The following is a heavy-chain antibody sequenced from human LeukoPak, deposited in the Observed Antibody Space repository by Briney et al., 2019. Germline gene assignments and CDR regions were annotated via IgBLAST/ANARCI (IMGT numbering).Heavy chain of an antibody. CDR1: GFTFSSYG. D-gene: IGHD3-10*01. V-gene: IGHV3-66*01. CDR3: ASFITMVRGVAKNHDAFDI. J-gene: IGHJ3*02. CDR2: IYSGGST. Sequence: GGSLRLSCAASGFTFSSYGMHWVRQAPGKGLEWVSVIYSGGSTYYADSVKGRFTISRDNSKNTLYLQMNSLRAEDTAVYYCASFITMVRGVAKNHDAFDIWGQGTMVTVSS.